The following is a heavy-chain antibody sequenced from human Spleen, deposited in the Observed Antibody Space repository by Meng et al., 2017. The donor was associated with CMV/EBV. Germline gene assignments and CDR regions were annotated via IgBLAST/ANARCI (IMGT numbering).Heavy chain of an antibody. V-gene: IGHV4-34*01. J-gene: IGHJ5*02. CDR2: INHSGST. D-gene: IGHD2-2*01. CDR1: SFSGYY. CDR3: ARGRAKVVSAATIQRWFDP. Sequence: SFSGYYWSWIRQPPGKGLEGIGEINHSGSTNYNPSLKSRVTISVDTSKNQFSLKLSSVTVADKAVYYCARGRAKVVSAATIQRWFDPWGQGTLVTVSS.